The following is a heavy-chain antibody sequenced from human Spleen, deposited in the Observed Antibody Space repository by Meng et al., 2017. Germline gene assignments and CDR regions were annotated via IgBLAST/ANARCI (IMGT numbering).Heavy chain of an antibody. D-gene: IGHD4-17*01. J-gene: IGHJ4*02. CDR1: GGSFSGYY. CDR2: INHSGST. Sequence: QVQLQQWGAGLFKPSGTLSLTCAVYGGSFSGYYWSWIRQPPGKGLEWIGEINHSGSTYYNPSLKSRVTISVDTSKDQFSLQLSSVTAADTAVYFCARGGVTTVTSFDSWGQGTLVTVAS. CDR3: ARGGVTTVTSFDS. V-gene: IGHV4-34*01.